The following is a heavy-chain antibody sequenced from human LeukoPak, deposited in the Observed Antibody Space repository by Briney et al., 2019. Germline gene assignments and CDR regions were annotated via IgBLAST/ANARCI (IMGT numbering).Heavy chain of an antibody. V-gene: IGHV4-61*02. CDR3: ASERIDIPRQANDAFDI. Sequence: PSETLSLTCTVSGGSISSGSYYWSWIRQPAGKGLEWIGRIYTSGSTNYNPSLKSRVTISVDTSKTQFSQKLCRLTAAATAVYYCASERIDIPRQANDAFDIWGQGTMVTVSS. CDR1: GGSISSGSYY. CDR2: IYTSGST. J-gene: IGHJ3*02. D-gene: IGHD3-9*01.